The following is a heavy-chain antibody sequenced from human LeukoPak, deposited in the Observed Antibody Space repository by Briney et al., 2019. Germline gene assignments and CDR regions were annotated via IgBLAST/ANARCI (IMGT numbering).Heavy chain of an antibody. CDR2: INPNSGGT. D-gene: IGHD6-13*01. V-gene: IGHV1-2*02. J-gene: IGHJ4*02. CDR1: GYTFAGYY. CDR3: ARSIAAAGTGGLPNFDY. Sequence: ASVKVSCKASGYTFAGYYMHWVRQAPGQGLEWMGWINPNSGGTNYAQKFQGRVTMTRDTSISTAYMELSRLRSDDTAVYYCARSIAAAGTGGLPNFDYWGQGTLVTVSS.